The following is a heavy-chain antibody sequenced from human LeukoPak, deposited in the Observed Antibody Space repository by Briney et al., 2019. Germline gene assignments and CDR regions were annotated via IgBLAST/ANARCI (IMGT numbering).Heavy chain of an antibody. CDR3: AKRMITFGGLKGGFDF. J-gene: IGHJ4*02. D-gene: IGHD3-16*01. CDR2: ISGSGDRT. V-gene: IGHV3-23*01. Sequence: PGGSLRLSCAASGFTFSSYGMNWVRQAPGRGLEWVSSISGSGDRTYYSDSVKGRFTISRDNSKNTLYLQMSSLRAEDTAVYYCAKRMITFGGLKGGFDFWGQGTLVTVSS. CDR1: GFTFSSYG.